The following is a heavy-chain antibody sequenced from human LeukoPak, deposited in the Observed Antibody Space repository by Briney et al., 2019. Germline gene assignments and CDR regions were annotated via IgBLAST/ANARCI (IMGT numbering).Heavy chain of an antibody. J-gene: IGHJ4*02. CDR2: INPNGDGT. CDR3: AILPDCSSTSCYTVDY. V-gene: IGHV1-2*02. CDR1: GYTFTGYY. Sequence: GASVKVSCKASGYTFTGYYMHWVRQAPGQGLEWMGWINPNGDGTNYAQKFQGRVTMTRDTSISTAYMELSRLRSDDTAVYYCAILPDCSSTSCYTVDYWGQGTLVTVSS. D-gene: IGHD2-2*02.